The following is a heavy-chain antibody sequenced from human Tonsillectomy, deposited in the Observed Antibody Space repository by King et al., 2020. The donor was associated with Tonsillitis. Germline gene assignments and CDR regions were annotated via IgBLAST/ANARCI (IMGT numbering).Heavy chain of an antibody. Sequence: HVQLVESGGGLVKPGGSLRLSCAASGFTFSDYYLSWIRQAPGKGRGWVYYSSRSGSTIYYADSVKGRFTISRNNAKNSLYLQMNSLRAEDTAVYYCARTEIEWELLGAMDVWGQGTTVTVSS. J-gene: IGHJ6*02. CDR1: GFTFSDYY. D-gene: IGHD1-26*01. V-gene: IGHV3-11*01. CDR3: ARTEIEWELLGAMDV. CDR2: SSRSGSTI.